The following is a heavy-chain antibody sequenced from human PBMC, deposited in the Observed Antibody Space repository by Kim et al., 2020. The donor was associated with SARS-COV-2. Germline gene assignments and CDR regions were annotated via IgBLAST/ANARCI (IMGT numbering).Heavy chain of an antibody. Sequence: SVKVSCKASGGTFSSYAISWVRQAPGQGLEWMGGIIPIFGTANYAQKFQGRVTITADESTSTAYMELSSLRSEDTAVYYCARGCATYYDFWSGCFDYWGQGTLVTVSS. CDR1: GGTFSSYA. V-gene: IGHV1-69*13. CDR2: IIPIFGTA. J-gene: IGHJ4*02. CDR3: ARGCATYYDFWSGCFDY. D-gene: IGHD3-3*01.